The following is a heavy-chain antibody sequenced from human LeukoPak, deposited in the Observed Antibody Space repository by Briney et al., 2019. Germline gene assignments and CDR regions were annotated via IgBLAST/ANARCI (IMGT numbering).Heavy chain of an antibody. CDR3: AKDMGRYYDSNGYYALDY. J-gene: IGHJ4*02. CDR2: ISWNSGSI. Sequence: GRSLRLSCAASGFTFDDYAMHWVRQAPGKGLEWVSGISWNSGSIGYADSVKGRFTISRDNAKNSLYLQMNSLRAEDTALYYCAKDMGRYYDSNGYYALDYWGQGTLVTVSS. D-gene: IGHD3-22*01. V-gene: IGHV3-9*01. CDR1: GFTFDDYA.